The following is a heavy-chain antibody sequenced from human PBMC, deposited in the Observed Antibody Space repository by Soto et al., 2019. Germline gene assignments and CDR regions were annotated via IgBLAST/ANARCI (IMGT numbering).Heavy chain of an antibody. Sequence: LRLSCAASGFTLSSYWMHWVRQAPGKGLVWVSRINSDGSSTSYADSVKGRFTISRDNAKNTLYLQMNSLRAEDTAVYYCASYNWNYDFDYWGQGTLVTVSS. J-gene: IGHJ4*02. CDR3: ASYNWNYDFDY. CDR2: INSDGSST. D-gene: IGHD1-7*01. CDR1: GFTLSSYW. V-gene: IGHV3-74*01.